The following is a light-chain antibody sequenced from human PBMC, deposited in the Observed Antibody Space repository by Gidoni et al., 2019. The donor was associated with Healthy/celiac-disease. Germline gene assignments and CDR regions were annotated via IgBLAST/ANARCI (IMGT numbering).Light chain of an antibody. CDR1: QSISSY. V-gene: IGKV1-39*01. J-gene: IGKJ1*01. CDR3: QQSYSTPQT. CDR2: AAS. Sequence: DIQMTQSPSSLSASVGDRVTITCRASQSISSYLNWYQQKPGKAPKLLIYAASSLQSGVPSRFSGSGSGTDFTLTISSLQPEDFATYYCQQSYSTPQTFXQXTKVXLK.